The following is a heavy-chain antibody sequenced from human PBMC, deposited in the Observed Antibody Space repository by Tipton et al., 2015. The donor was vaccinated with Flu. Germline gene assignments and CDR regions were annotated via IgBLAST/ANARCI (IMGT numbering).Heavy chain of an antibody. J-gene: IGHJ2*01. CDR2: ISAHNGNT. CDR1: GYTFTNYG. D-gene: IGHD3-22*01. CDR3: AGDGRRYSDTSGPQGYFDH. V-gene: IGHV1-18*01. Sequence: QVQLVQSGAEVKKPGASVKVSCKASGYTFTNYGINWVRQAPGQGLEWMGWISAHNGNTNYAQKVQGRITMTTDTSTSIAYMELRSLRSDDTAVYCCAGDGRRYSDTSGPQGYFDHWGCGTLVTVSS.